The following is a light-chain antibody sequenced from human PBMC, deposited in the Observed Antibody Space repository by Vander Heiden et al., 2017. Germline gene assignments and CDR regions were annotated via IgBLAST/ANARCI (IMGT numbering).Light chain of an antibody. Sequence: AIRMTQSPSSLSASTGDRVTITCRASQGISSHLAWYHQKPGKAPKLLIYGASTLQRGVPSRFSGSGSGTDFTVTISFLQSEDFATYYCQQYYSYPVTFGGGTKVEIK. CDR1: QGISSH. CDR3: QQYYSYPVT. CDR2: GAS. V-gene: IGKV1-8*01. J-gene: IGKJ4*01.